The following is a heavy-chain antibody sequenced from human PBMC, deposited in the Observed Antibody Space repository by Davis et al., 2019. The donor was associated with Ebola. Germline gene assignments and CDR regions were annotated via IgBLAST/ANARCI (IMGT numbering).Heavy chain of an antibody. J-gene: IGHJ4*02. Sequence: SETLSLTCTVSGDSMSDYYYNWIRQPPGRGLEWIGNIYYSGTTNLNPSLKSRVTISGDTSKNQFSLKVSSVTAADTATYYCARTPQFSDYGAYFDFWGRGTLVTVSS. CDR3: ARTPQFSDYGAYFDF. CDR2: IYYSGTT. V-gene: IGHV4-59*01. D-gene: IGHD4-17*01. CDR1: GDSMSDYY.